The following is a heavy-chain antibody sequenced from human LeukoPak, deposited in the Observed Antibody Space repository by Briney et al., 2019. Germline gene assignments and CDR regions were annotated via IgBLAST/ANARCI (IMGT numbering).Heavy chain of an antibody. Sequence: SETLSLTCTVSGGSISSGGYYWSWIRQHPGKGLEWIGYIYYSGSTYYNPSLKSRVTISVDTSKNQFSLKLSSVTAAGTAVYYCARELGPSESFDILGQRTNVTVSS. V-gene: IGHV4-31*03. CDR1: GGSISSGGYY. CDR3: ARELGPSESFDI. J-gene: IGHJ3*02. CDR2: IYYSGST.